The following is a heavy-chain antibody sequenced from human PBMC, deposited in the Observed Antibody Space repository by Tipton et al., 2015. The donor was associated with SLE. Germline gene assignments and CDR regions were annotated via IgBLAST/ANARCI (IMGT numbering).Heavy chain of an antibody. J-gene: IGHJ3*02. V-gene: IGHV3-21*01. Sequence: YLRLSCAASGFTFSSYSMNWVRQAPGKGLEWVASTSGSSTYIYDADSVKGRFTISRDNAKNSLYLQMNSLRAEDTAVYYCARDRYSGSPGAFDIWGQGTMVTVSS. D-gene: IGHD1-26*01. CDR1: GFTFSSYS. CDR3: ARDRYSGSPGAFDI. CDR2: TSGSSTYI.